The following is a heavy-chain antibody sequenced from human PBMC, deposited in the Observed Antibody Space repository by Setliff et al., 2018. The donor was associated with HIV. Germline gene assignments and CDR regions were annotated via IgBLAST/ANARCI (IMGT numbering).Heavy chain of an antibody. CDR1: GFTFSGAE. Sequence: GESLKISCAASGFTFSGAEIHWVRQASGKGLEWVGRIRSKADKYATDYGASAKGRFIISRDDSKKTAYLQMDSLRAEDTAVYYCAKDFLNSRPYYFDYWGQGTLVTVSS. CDR2: IRSKADKYAT. CDR3: AKDFLNSRPYYFDY. J-gene: IGHJ4*02. V-gene: IGHV3-73*01. D-gene: IGHD3-3*01.